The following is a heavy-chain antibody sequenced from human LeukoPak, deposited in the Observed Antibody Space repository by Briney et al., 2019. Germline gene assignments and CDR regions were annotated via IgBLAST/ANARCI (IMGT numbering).Heavy chain of an antibody. J-gene: IGHJ4*02. CDR3: AKHGSRTYDY. CDR2: ITGSGGTT. Sequence: GESLRLSCAGSGFTFINYDMSWVRQAPGKGLEWVSAITGSGGTTYYADSVKGRFTISRDNSKNTVYLQMNSLRAEDTAVYYCAKHGSRTYDYWGQGTLVTVSS. V-gene: IGHV3-23*01. D-gene: IGHD3-10*01. CDR1: GFTFINYD.